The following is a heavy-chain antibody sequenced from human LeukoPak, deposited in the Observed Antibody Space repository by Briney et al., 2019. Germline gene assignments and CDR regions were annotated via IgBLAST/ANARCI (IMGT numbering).Heavy chain of an antibody. CDR2: ISYDGSNK. Sequence: GGSLRLSCAASGFTFSSYAKHWVRQAPGKGLEWVAVISYDGSNKYYADSVKGRFTISRDNSKNTLYLQMNSLRAEDTAVYYCARVGVAWDIVVVPAAGYFQHWGQGTLVTVSS. V-gene: IGHV3-30*04. CDR1: GFTFSSYA. D-gene: IGHD2-2*01. CDR3: ARVGVAWDIVVVPAAGYFQH. J-gene: IGHJ1*01.